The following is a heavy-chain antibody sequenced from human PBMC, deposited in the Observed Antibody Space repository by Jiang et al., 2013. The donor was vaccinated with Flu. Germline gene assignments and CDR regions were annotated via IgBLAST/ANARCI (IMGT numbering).Heavy chain of an antibody. CDR2: IYFSGST. V-gene: IGHV4-31*02. CDR3: ARGRIPTVITPSTEYYFDY. CDR1: GGSISSGGYY. Sequence: SGGSISSGGYYWSWIRQHPGKGLEWIGYIYFSGSTYYNPSLKSRVTISVDTSKNQXSLKLSSVTAADTAVYYCARGRIPTVITPSTEYYFDYWGQGTLATVSS. D-gene: IGHD4-23*01. J-gene: IGHJ4*02.